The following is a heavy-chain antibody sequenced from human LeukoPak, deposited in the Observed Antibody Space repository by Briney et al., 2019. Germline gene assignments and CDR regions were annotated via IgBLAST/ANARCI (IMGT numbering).Heavy chain of an antibody. D-gene: IGHD3-10*01. CDR1: GFTFSGYS. Sequence: GGSLRLSCAASGFTFSGYSMNWVRQAPGKGLEWVSSISSSSSYIYYADSVKGRFTISRDNAKNSLYLQMNSLRAEDTAVYYCARGVDYYGSGSYYEPTPLSDYWGQGTLVTVSS. CDR3: ARGVDYYGSGSYYEPTPLSDY. V-gene: IGHV3-21*01. J-gene: IGHJ4*02. CDR2: ISSSSSYI.